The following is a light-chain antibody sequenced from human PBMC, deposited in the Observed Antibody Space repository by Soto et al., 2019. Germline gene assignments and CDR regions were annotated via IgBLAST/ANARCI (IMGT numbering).Light chain of an antibody. V-gene: IGKV3-15*01. CDR2: RAS. J-gene: IGKJ1*01. CDR3: QQYQNLWT. Sequence: EIVMTQSPATLSVSPGERATLSCTASHYVYSNVAWFQQRPGQAPRLLIYRASARATGTPARFSGSGSGTEFTLTITSLQSEDFALYYCQQYQNLWTVGQGTKVDSK. CDR1: HYVYSN.